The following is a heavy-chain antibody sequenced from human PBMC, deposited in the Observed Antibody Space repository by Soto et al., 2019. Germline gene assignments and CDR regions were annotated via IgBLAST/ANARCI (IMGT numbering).Heavy chain of an antibody. D-gene: IGHD6-19*01. V-gene: IGHV3-15*01. J-gene: IGHJ4*02. Sequence: EVQLVESGGGLVKPGGSLRLSCAASGFTFSDAWMSWVRQAPGKGLEWVGLIKKKTDGGTTDYAAPVKCRFTISRDDSKNTLYLQMSSLKTEDTAVYYCRTQWLDWGQGTLVTVSS. CDR1: GFTFSDAW. CDR3: RTQWLD. CDR2: IKKKTDGGTT.